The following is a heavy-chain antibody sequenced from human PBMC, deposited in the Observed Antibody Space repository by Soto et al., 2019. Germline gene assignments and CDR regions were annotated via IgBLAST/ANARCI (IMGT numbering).Heavy chain of an antibody. V-gene: IGHV3-7*01. CDR3: ARSYHNIVVVVAAQDY. CDR2: IKQDGSEK. J-gene: IGHJ4*02. CDR1: GFTFSSYW. Sequence: GGSLRLSCAASGFTFSSYWMSWVPQAPGKGLEWVANIKQDGSEKYYVDSVKGRFTISRDNAKNSLYLQMNSLRAEDTAVYYCARSYHNIVVVVAAQDYWGQGTLVTVSS. D-gene: IGHD2-15*01.